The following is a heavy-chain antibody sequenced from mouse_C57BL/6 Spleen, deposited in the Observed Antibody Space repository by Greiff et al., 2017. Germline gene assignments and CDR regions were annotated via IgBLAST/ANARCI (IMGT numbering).Heavy chain of an antibody. J-gene: IGHJ1*03. CDR1: GFTFSDYY. CDR2: ISNGGGST. V-gene: IGHV5-12*01. Sequence: EVNLVESGGGLVQPGGSLKLSCAASGFTFSDYYMYWVRQTPEKRLEWVAYISNGGGSTCYPDTVKGRFTISRDNAKNTLYLQMSRLKSENTAMYYCARQRDWDGYFDVWGTGTTVTVSS. CDR3: ARQRDWDGYFDV. D-gene: IGHD4-1*01.